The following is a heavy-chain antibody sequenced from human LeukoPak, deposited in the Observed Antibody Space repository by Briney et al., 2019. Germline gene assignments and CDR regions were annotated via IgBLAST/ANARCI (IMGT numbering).Heavy chain of an antibody. CDR3: VRLRRNSDSSGYFYDYDN. CDR2: VNTVSSYI. V-gene: IGHV3-21*01. CDR1: GFVFSSYS. D-gene: IGHD3-22*01. J-gene: IGHJ4*02. Sequence: GGSLRLSCAASGFVFSSYSFNWVRQAPGKGLEWVASVNTVSSYIYYADSVRGRFTISRDNAKNSVLLQMNSLRAEDMAMYYCVRLRRNSDSSGYFYDYDNWGQGTLVTVSS.